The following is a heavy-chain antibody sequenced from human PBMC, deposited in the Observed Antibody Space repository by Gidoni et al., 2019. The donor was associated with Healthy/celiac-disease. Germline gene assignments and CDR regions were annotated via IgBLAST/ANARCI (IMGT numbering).Heavy chain of an antibody. V-gene: IGHV4-59*01. D-gene: IGHD1-26*01. CDR1: GGSLSSYY. CDR3: ARGDAGATSYYYYGMDV. Sequence: QVQLQESGPGLVKPSETLSLTCPVSGGSLSSYYWRWIRQPPGKGLEWIGYIYYSGRTNYNPSLKSRVTISVDTSKNQFSLKLSSVTAADTAVYYCARGDAGATSYYYYGMDVWGQGTTVTVSS. CDR2: IYYSGRT. J-gene: IGHJ6*02.